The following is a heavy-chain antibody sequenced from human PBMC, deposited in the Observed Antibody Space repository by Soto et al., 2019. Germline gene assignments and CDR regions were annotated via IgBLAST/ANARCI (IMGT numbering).Heavy chain of an antibody. V-gene: IGHV1-2*02. CDR1: GYTFTGYY. D-gene: IGHD4-17*01. CDR3: ARDFYGEYTPRYNWFDP. J-gene: IGHJ5*02. CDR2: INPNSGGT. Sequence: ASVKVSCKASGYTFTGYYMHWVRQAPGQGLEWMGWINPNSGGTNYAQKFQGRVTMTRDTSISTAYMELSRLRSDDTAVYYCARDFYGEYTPRYNWFDPWGQGTLVTVSS.